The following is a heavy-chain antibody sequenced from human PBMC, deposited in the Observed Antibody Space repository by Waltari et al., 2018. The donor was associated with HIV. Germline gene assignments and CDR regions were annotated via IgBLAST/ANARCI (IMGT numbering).Heavy chain of an antibody. CDR3: AKELRSGYSYYYYGMDV. CDR1: GFSFSISR. CDR2: IRYDGNTK. Sequence: QGQLVESGGGVVQPGGSLRLSGAPYGFSFSISRMHWVRQGPGKGLEWVTFIRYDGNTKYYADSVKGRFTISRDNSKNTLYLQMSSLRAEDTAVYYCAKELRSGYSYYYYGMDVWGQGTTVTVSS. V-gene: IGHV3-30*02. J-gene: IGHJ6*02. D-gene: IGHD2-15*01.